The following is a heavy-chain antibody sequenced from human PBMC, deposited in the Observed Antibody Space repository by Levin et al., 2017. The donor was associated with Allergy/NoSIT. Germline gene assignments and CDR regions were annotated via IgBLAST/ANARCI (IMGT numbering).Heavy chain of an antibody. CDR1: GFTFSSYS. V-gene: IGHV3-21*01. CDR2: ISSSSSYI. CDR3: ARDFAEDYYDSSGSYFDY. J-gene: IGHJ4*02. Sequence: KAGESLKISCAASGFTFSSYSMNWVRQAPGKGLEWVSSISSSSSYIYYADSVKGRFTISRDNAKNSLYLQMNSLRAEDTAVYYCARDFAEDYYDSSGSYFDYWGQGTLVTVSS. D-gene: IGHD3-22*01.